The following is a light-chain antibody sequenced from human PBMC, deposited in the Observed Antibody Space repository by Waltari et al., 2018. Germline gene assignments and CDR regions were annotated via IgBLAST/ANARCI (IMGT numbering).Light chain of an antibody. CDR1: SIDIGAYSH. Sequence: QSALTQPASVSGSPGPPITLSSTGTSIDIGAYSHVAWYQQLPGRPPKLIIFDLTARPSGVSNRFSGSKSGNTASLTISGLQADDEADYYCCSYTGRATLICGGGTVLTVL. V-gene: IGLV2-14*01. J-gene: IGLJ2*01. CDR2: DLT. CDR3: CSYTGRATLI.